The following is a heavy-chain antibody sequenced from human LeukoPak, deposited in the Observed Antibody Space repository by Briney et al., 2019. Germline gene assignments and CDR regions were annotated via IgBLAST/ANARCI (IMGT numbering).Heavy chain of an antibody. V-gene: IGHV4-31*11. CDR2: IYYGGSI. CDR3: ASLLRYTKYFDY. J-gene: IGHJ4*02. D-gene: IGHD3-9*01. Sequence: SQTLSLTCVVSGGSISSGGYSWRWVRRPPGKGLECVGYIYYGGSIYYNPSLKSRVTISVDTSKNQFSLKLSSVTAADTAVYYCASLLRYTKYFDYWGQGTLVTVSS. CDR1: GGSISSGGYS.